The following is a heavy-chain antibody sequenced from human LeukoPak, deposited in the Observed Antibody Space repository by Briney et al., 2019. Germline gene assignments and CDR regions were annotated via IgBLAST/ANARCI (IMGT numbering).Heavy chain of an antibody. V-gene: IGHV3-7*01. Sequence: GGFLRLSCSASGFTFTHYWMIWIRQAPGKGLEWVASVHQEGIEASYVDSVRGRFTISRDNGRNSVFLQMNSLRSEDTAMYYCARGNTLEGWGQGATVIVSS. CDR2: VHQEGIEA. CDR3: ARGNTLEG. CDR1: GFTFTHYW. J-gene: IGHJ6*02. D-gene: IGHD2/OR15-2a*01.